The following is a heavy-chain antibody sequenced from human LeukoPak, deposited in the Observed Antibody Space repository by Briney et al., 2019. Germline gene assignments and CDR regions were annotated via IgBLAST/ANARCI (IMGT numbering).Heavy chain of an antibody. CDR1: GFTFSTYA. V-gene: IGHV3-23*01. CDR2: ISGSGGST. CDR3: ARATVYYYDMCAFDI. J-gene: IGHJ3*02. Sequence: GGSLRLSCAASGFTFSTYAMSWVRQAPGKGLEWVSGISGSGGSTYYADSVKGRFTISRDTSKDTLYLQMNSLRADDTAVYYCARATVYYYDMCAFDIWGQGTMVTVSS. D-gene: IGHD3-22*01.